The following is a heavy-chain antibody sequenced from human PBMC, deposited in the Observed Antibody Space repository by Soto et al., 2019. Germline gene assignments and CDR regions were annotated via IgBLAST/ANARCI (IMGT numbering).Heavy chain of an antibody. V-gene: IGHV4-61*01. Sequence: SETLSLTCTVSGGSVSSGSYYWSWIRQPPGKGLEWIGYIYYSGSTNYNPSLKSRVTISVDTSKNQFSLKLSSVTAADTAVYYCERGGRKSGSYPGIDYWGQGTLVTVYS. CDR1: GGSVSSGSYY. D-gene: IGHD1-26*01. J-gene: IGHJ4*02. CDR2: IYYSGST. CDR3: ERGGRKSGSYPGIDY.